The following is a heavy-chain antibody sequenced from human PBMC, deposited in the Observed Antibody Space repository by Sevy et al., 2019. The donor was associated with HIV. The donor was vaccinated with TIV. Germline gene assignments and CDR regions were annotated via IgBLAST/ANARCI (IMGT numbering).Heavy chain of an antibody. CDR3: TTDRGTYYYDSSGYHGIDY. CDR1: GFTFSNAW. Sequence: GESLKISCAASGFTFSNAWMSWVRQAPGKGLEWVGRIKSKTDGGTTDYAAPVKGRFTISRDDSKNTLYLQMNSLKTEDTAVYYCTTDRGTYYYDSSGYHGIDYWGQGTLVTVSS. D-gene: IGHD3-22*01. CDR2: IKSKTDGGTT. V-gene: IGHV3-15*01. J-gene: IGHJ4*02.